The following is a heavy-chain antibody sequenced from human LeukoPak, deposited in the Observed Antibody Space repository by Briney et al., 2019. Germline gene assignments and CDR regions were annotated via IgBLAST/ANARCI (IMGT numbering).Heavy chain of an antibody. CDR1: GGSISSYY. Sequence: SETLSLTCTVSGGSISSYYWSWIRQPPGKGLEWIGYIYYSGSTNYNPSLKSRVTISVDTSKNQFSLKLSSVTAADTAVYYCARNYDSSGYTDYWGQGTLVTVSS. V-gene: IGHV4-59*12. J-gene: IGHJ4*02. D-gene: IGHD3-22*01. CDR3: ARNYDSSGYTDY. CDR2: IYYSGST.